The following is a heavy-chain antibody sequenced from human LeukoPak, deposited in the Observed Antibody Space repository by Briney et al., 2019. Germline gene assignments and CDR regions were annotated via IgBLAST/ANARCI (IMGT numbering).Heavy chain of an antibody. CDR2: ISSSSSYI. Sequence: GGSLRLSCAASGLTFSSYYMNWAPQAPGKGLEWVSSISSSSSYIYYADSVKGRFTIPRDTAKNSLYLQMNSLRAEDTAVYYCARAYCSGGSCYPFDYWGQGTLVTVSS. CDR1: GLTFSSYY. V-gene: IGHV3-21*01. J-gene: IGHJ4*02. CDR3: ARAYCSGGSCYPFDY. D-gene: IGHD2-15*01.